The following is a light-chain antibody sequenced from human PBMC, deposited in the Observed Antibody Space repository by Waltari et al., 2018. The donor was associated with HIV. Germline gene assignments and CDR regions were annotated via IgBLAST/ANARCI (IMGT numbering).Light chain of an antibody. CDR1: SSNIGSNA. CDR2: SNN. CDR3: AAWDDSLNDSYV. J-gene: IGLJ1*01. Sequence: QSVLTQPPSASGTPGQRVTISCSGSSSNIGSNAVNWYLQLPGTAPKLLIYSNNQRPSGVPDRFSGSKSGTSASLAISGLQSDDEADYYCAAWDDSLNDSYVFGPGTKVTVL. V-gene: IGLV1-44*01.